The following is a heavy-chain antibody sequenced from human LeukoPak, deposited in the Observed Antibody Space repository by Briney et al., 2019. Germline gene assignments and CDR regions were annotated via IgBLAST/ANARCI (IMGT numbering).Heavy chain of an antibody. CDR1: GFTFSSYG. Sequence: GGSLGLSCAASGFTFSSYGMHWVRQAPGKGLEWVAFIRYDGSNKYYADSVKGRFTISRDNSKNTLYLQMNSLRAEDTAVYYCASKTGVYFDYWGQGTLVTVSS. CDR3: ASKTGVYFDY. CDR2: IRYDGSNK. J-gene: IGHJ4*02. V-gene: IGHV3-30*02. D-gene: IGHD7-27*01.